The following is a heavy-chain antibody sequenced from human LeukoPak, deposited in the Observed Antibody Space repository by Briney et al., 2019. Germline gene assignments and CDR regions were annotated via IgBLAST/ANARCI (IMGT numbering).Heavy chain of an antibody. V-gene: IGHV4-59*01. D-gene: IGHD3-22*01. CDR1: GGSISSYY. J-gene: IGHJ5*02. Sequence: PSETLSLTCTVSGGSISSYYWSWIRQPPGKGLGWIGYIYYSGSTNYNPSLKSRVTISVDTSKNQFSLKLSSVTAADTAVYYCARALYYDSSGHNWFDPWGQGTLVTVSS. CDR3: ARALYYDSSGHNWFDP. CDR2: IYYSGST.